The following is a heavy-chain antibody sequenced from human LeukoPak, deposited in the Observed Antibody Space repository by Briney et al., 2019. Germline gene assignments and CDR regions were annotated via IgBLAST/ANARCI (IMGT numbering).Heavy chain of an antibody. CDR3: ARSYSSSRGTFDY. J-gene: IGHJ4*02. Sequence: PGGSLRLSCAASGFTFSNYWMHWVRQAPGKGLEWVSSITSSSSYIYYADSVKGRFTISRDNAKNSLYLQMNSLRAEDTAVYYCARSYSSSRGTFDYWGQGTLVTVSS. V-gene: IGHV3-21*01. CDR1: GFTFSNYW. D-gene: IGHD6-6*01. CDR2: ITSSSSYI.